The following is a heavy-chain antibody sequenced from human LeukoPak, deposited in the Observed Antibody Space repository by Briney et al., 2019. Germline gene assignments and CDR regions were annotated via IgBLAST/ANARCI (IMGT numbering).Heavy chain of an antibody. CDR2: IYYSGST. Sequence: PSETLSLTCTVSGGSISSYYWSWIRQPPGKGLEWIGYIYYSGSTNYNPSLKSRVTISVDTSKNQFSLKLSSVTAADTAVYYCARDANYDSTWGQGTLVTVSS. D-gene: IGHD3-22*01. CDR3: ARDANYDST. V-gene: IGHV4-59*12. J-gene: IGHJ5*02. CDR1: GGSISSYY.